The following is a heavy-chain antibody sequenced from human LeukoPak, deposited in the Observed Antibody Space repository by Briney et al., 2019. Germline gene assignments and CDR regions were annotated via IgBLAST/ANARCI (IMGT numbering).Heavy chain of an antibody. J-gene: IGHJ4*02. V-gene: IGHV4-30-4*07. CDR3: ARGYCSGGSCLLQWFDY. CDR2: IYCSGST. CDR1: GGSISSGGYS. Sequence: PSETLSLTCAVSGGSISSGGYSWSWIRQPPGKGLEWIGYIYCSGSTYYNPSLKSRVTISVDTSKNQFSLKLSSVTAADTAVYYCARGYCSGGSCLLQWFDYWGQGTLVTVSS. D-gene: IGHD2-15*01.